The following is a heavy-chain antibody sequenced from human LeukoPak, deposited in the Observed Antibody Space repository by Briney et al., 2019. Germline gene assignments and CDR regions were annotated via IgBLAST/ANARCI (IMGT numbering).Heavy chain of an antibody. CDR2: ISYDGSNK. CDR3: AKHEYSSTWYTPGR. D-gene: IGHD6-13*01. V-gene: IGHV3-30*18. J-gene: IGHJ4*02. Sequence: PGGSLRLSCAASGFTFSSCAMHWVRQAPGKGLEWVAVISYDGSNKYYADSVKGRFIISRDNSQNTLYLQMNSLRAEDTAVYYCAKHEYSSTWYTPGRWGQGTLVTVSS. CDR1: GFTFSSCA.